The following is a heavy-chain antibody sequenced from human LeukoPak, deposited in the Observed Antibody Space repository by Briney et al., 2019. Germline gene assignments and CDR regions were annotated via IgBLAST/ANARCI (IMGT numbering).Heavy chain of an antibody. Sequence: PGGSLRLSCAASGFTFSSYAMHWVRQAPGKGLEYVSAISSNGGSTYYANSAKGRFTISRDNSKNTLYLQMGSLRAEDMAVYYCASLQVSGVFDYWGQGTLVTVSS. CDR1: GFTFSSYA. V-gene: IGHV3-64*01. CDR3: ASLQVSGVFDY. D-gene: IGHD1-1*01. CDR2: ISSNGGST. J-gene: IGHJ4*02.